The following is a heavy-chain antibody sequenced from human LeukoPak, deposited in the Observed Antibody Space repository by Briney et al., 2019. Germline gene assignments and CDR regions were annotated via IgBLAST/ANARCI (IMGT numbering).Heavy chain of an antibody. J-gene: IGHJ2*01. CDR1: DGSISSYY. D-gene: IGHD6-13*01. V-gene: IGHV4-59*01. CDR2: VSHSGST. Sequence: EPSETLSLTCTVSDGSISSYYWSWIRRPPGKGLEWIGYVSHSGSTNYNPSLQSRVTISIDTSKSQFSLKLSSVTAADTAVYHCARISAAGGGSWYFDLWGRSTLVTVSS. CDR3: ARISAAGGGSWYFDL.